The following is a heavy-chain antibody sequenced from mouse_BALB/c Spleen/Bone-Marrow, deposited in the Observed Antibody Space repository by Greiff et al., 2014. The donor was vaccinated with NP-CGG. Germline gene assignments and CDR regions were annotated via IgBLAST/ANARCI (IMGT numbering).Heavy chain of an antibody. CDR3: ARDDYDYAMDY. V-gene: IGHV5-17*02. J-gene: IGHJ4*01. CDR1: GFTFSSFG. CDR2: ISSGSSTI. Sequence: EVKLMESGGGLVQPGGSRKLSCAASGFTFSSFGMHWVRQAQEKGLEWVAYISSGSSTIYYADTVKGRFTISIDKPKNTLFLQMTSLRSEDTAMYYCARDDYDYAMDYWGQGTSVTVSS. D-gene: IGHD2-4*01.